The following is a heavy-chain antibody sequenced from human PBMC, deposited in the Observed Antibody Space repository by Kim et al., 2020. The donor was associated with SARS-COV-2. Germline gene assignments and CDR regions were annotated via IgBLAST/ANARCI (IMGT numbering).Heavy chain of an antibody. CDR1: GFTFSTYA. V-gene: IGHV3-23*01. D-gene: IGHD3-22*01. J-gene: IGHJ4*02. Sequence: GGSLRLSCAASGFTFSTYAMSWVRQAPGKGLERVSTITGSGGATYYADSVKGRFTISRDSSKVTLYLQVNSLGAEDTAVYYCARSSLSSYYYDLWGQGTLVTVSS. CDR2: ITGSGGAT. CDR3: ARSSLSSYYYDL.